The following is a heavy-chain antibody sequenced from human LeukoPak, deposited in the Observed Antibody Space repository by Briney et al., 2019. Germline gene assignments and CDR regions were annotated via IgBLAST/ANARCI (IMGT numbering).Heavy chain of an antibody. CDR3: ARAGTRPLTSYDHFKYYMDV. J-gene: IGHJ6*03. V-gene: IGHV1-8*01. CDR2: MNPIGGDT. D-gene: IGHD6-19*01. CDR1: GDTFNNFD. Sequence: ASVEVSCKTSGDTFNNFDINWVRQAPGQGLEWMGWMNPIGGDTGYAQKFQGRVTMTRDTSISTAYMELSSLKSEDTAVYYCARAGTRPLTSYDHFKYYMDVWGRGTTVTVSS.